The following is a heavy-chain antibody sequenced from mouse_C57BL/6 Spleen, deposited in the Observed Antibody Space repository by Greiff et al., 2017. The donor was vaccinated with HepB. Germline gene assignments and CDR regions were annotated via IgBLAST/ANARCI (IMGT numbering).Heavy chain of an antibody. J-gene: IGHJ1*03. D-gene: IGHD1-1*01. CDR3: ADYYGSSYGYFDV. CDR1: GYAFSSSW. V-gene: IGHV1-82*01. CDR2: IYPGDGDT. Sequence: VQLQQSGPELVKPGASVKISCKASGYAFSSSWMNWVKQRPGKGLEWIGRIYPGDGDTNYNGKFKGKATLTADKSSSTAYMQISSLTSEDSAVYFVADYYGSSYGYFDVWGTGTTVTVTS.